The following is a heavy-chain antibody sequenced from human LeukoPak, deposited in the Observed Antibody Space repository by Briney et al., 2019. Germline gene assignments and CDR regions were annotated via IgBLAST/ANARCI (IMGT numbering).Heavy chain of an antibody. CDR1: GFTFSSYT. J-gene: IGHJ4*02. CDR3: ARDFGGYCSSSSCYLGFLDY. Sequence: GGSLRLSCAASGFTFSSYTMNWVRQAPGKGLEWVSSIISSSSFIYYADSVKGRFTISRDNAKNSLYLQMNSLRAEDTALYYCARDFGGYCSSSSCYLGFLDYWGQGTLVTVSS. CDR2: IISSSSFI. D-gene: IGHD2-2*01. V-gene: IGHV3-21*03.